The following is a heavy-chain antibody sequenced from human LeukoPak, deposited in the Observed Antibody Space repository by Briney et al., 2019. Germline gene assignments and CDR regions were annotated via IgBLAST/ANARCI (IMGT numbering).Heavy chain of an antibody. D-gene: IGHD2-2*03. Sequence: GASLRLSCAASGFTFSSYAMSWVRQAPGKGLEWVSAISGSGGSTYYADSVKGRFTISRDNSKNTLYLQMNGLRAEDTAVYYCASIPLDIVVVPAARYNWFDPWGQGTLVTVSS. CDR2: ISGSGGST. CDR1: GFTFSSYA. J-gene: IGHJ5*02. V-gene: IGHV3-23*01. CDR3: ASIPLDIVVVPAARYNWFDP.